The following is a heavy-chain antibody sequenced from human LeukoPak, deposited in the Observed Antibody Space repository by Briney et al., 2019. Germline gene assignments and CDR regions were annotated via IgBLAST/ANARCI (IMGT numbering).Heavy chain of an antibody. D-gene: IGHD4-17*01. CDR1: GESISSSYYH. J-gene: IGHJ4*02. V-gene: IGHV4-39*07. CDR3: AKDRYGDYGGIDY. CDR2: LFYNGNT. Sequence: PSETLSLTCTVSGESISSSYYHWGWIRQPPGKGLEWIGSLFYNGNTYYNPSLKSRVTTSVDTSKNQFSLKLSSVTAADTAVYYCAKDRYGDYGGIDYWGQGTLVTVSS.